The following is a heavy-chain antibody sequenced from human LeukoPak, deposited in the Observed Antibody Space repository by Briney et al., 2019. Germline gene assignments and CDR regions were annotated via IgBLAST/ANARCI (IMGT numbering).Heavy chain of an antibody. D-gene: IGHD2-15*01. J-gene: IGHJ5*02. CDR1: GFTFSSYG. V-gene: IGHV3-23*01. Sequence: GGSLRLSSAASGFTFSSYGMSWVRQAPGKGLEWVSAISGSGGSTYYADSVKGRFTISRDNSKNTLYLQMNSLRAEDTAVYSCARGADGVSSNSRGWFDPWGQGTLVTVSS. CDR2: ISGSGGST. CDR3: ARGADGVSSNSRGWFDP.